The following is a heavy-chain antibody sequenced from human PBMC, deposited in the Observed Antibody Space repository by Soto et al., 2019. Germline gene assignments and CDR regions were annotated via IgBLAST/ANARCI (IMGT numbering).Heavy chain of an antibody. CDR3: ANHLPYPYFDY. CDR1: GFIFSNYA. Sequence: EVQLLESGGGLVQPGGSLRLSCAASGFIFSNYAMTWVRQAPGKGLEWVSVISGSGGTTYYADSVKGRFTISRDNSKSTLSLQMNSLRAEDTAVYYCANHLPYPYFDYWGQGPLVTVSS. CDR2: ISGSGGTT. J-gene: IGHJ4*02. V-gene: IGHV3-23*01.